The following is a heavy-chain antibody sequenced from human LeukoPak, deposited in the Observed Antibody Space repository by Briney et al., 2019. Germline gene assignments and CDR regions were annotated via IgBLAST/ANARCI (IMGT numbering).Heavy chain of an antibody. J-gene: IGHJ4*02. D-gene: IGHD3-9*01. CDR3: KQSAKYDILTGYRRSRLLGDF. CDR1: AFTVSSHG. Sequence: PGWSLRCSFAAAAFTVSSHGMHRVRQTPAKGLKLGSFIRYDGSNKYYADSVKGRFIISRDNSKNTLFLQMNSLRPEDTAVFFCKQSAKYDILTGYRRSRLLGDFWGQGTLVTVSS. CDR2: IRYDGSNK. V-gene: IGHV3-30*02.